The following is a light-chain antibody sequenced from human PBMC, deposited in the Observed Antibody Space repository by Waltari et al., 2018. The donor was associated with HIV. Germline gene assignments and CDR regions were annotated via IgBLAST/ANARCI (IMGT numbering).Light chain of an antibody. CDR3: QQSYSTPWT. CDR1: QSISSL. J-gene: IGKJ1*01. V-gene: IGKV1-39*01. CDR2: VAS. Sequence: DIQMTQSPSSLSASVGDRVTITCRASQSISSLLNWYQQKPGKAPKVLIYVASSLQSGVPSRFSGSGSGTEFTLTISSLQPEDFATYYCQQSYSTPWTFGQGTKVEIK.